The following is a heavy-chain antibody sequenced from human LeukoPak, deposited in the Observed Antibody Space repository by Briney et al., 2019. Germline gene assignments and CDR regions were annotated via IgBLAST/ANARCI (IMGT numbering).Heavy chain of an antibody. CDR1: GYTFTGYY. CDR3: ARALIN. D-gene: IGHD3-22*01. J-gene: IGHJ4*02. V-gene: IGHV1-2*02. Sequence: APVKVSCKASGYTFTGYYMHWVRQAPGQGLEWMGWISAYNGNTNYAQKLQGRVTMTRNTSISTAYMELSSLRSEDTAVYYCARALINWGQGTLVAVSS. CDR2: ISAYNGNT.